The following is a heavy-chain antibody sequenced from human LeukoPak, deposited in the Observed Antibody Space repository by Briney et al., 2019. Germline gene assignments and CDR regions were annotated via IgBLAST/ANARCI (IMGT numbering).Heavy chain of an antibody. V-gene: IGHV3-48*03. CDR3: ARDRSYGSFNY. CDR1: GFTFSRFE. D-gene: IGHD5-18*01. Sequence: PGGSLRLSCAASGFTFSRFEMNWVRQAPGKGLEWVSYISSSGSTIYYADSVKGRFTISRDNAKNSLYLQMSSLRAEDTAVYYCARDRSYGSFNYWGQGTLVTVSS. CDR2: ISSSGSTI. J-gene: IGHJ4*02.